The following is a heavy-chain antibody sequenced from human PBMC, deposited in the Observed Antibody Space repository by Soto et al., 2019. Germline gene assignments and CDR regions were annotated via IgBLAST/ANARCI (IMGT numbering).Heavy chain of an antibody. CDR2: IYYSGST. CDR3: ARVGKTYDILTGYYYTDYYYYMDV. J-gene: IGHJ6*03. CDR1: GGSISSYY. V-gene: IGHV4-59*01. D-gene: IGHD3-9*01. Sequence: PSETLSLTCTVSGGSISSYYWSWIRQPPGKGLEWIGYIYYSGSTNYNPSLKSRVTISVDTSKNQFSLKLSSVTVADTAVYYCARVGKTYDILTGYYYTDYYYYMDVWGKGTTVTVSS.